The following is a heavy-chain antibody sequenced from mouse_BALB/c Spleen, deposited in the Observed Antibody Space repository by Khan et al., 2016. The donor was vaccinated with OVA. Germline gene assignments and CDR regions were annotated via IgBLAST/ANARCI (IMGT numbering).Heavy chain of an antibody. CDR3: ARKDYYDYDPFPY. D-gene: IGHD2-4*01. J-gene: IGHJ3*01. V-gene: IGHV3-2*02. Sequence: EVQLQESGPGLVKPSQSLSLTCTVTGYSITSEFAWNWIRQFPGNKLEWMGYIRYSGNTRYNPSLKSLISLTLDTSRNQFFLQWNSVTTEDTATYYSARKDYYDYDPFPYWGQGTLVTVSA. CDR1: GYSITSEFA. CDR2: IRYSGNT.